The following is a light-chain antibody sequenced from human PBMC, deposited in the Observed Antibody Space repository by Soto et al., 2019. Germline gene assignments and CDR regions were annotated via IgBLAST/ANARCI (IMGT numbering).Light chain of an antibody. J-gene: IGLJ1*01. CDR2: DVT. CDR3: NSYTGSSTYV. Sequence: QSVLTQPASVSGSPGQSITISCAAASSDDGGYNRVSWYQQHPGQAPKLMIYDVTNRPSGVSHRFSGSKSGNTASLTISGLQAEDEADYYCNSYTGSSTYVFGTGTKVTVL. CDR1: SSDDGGYNR. V-gene: IGLV2-14*01.